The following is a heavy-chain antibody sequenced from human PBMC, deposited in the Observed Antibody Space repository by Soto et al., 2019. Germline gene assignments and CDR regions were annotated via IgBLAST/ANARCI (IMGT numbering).Heavy chain of an antibody. CDR1: GYTFTSYG. V-gene: IGHV1-18*01. CDR2: ISAYNGNT. CDR3: ARGASAQYYYYGMDV. D-gene: IGHD2-2*01. Sequence: QVQLVQSGAEVKKPGASVKVSCKASGYTFTSYGISWVRHAPGQGLEWMGWISAYNGNTNYAHKLQGRVTMTTDTSTSTAYMELRSLRSDDTVVYYCARGASAQYYYYGMDVWGQGTTVTVSS. J-gene: IGHJ6*02.